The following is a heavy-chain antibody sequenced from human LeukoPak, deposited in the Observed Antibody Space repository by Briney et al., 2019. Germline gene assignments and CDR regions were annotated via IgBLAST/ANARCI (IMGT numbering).Heavy chain of an antibody. D-gene: IGHD6-13*01. J-gene: IGHJ1*01. CDR1: GGSMSGYF. Sequence: SETLSLTCTVSGGSMSGYFWSWVRQPPGKGLEWIGYIYYSGSTSYNPSLKSRVTISVDTSKNQFSLKLSSVTAADTAVYYCARSITSSWYGDFQHWGQGTLVTVSS. CDR3: ARSITSSWYGDFQH. V-gene: IGHV4-59*01. CDR2: IYYSGST.